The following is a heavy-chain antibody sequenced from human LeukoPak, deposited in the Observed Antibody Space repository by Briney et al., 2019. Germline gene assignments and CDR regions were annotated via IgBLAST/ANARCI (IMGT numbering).Heavy chain of an antibody. D-gene: IGHD3-3*01. Sequence: GRSLRLSCAASGFTFSSYAMHWVRQAPGKGLEWVAVISYDGSNKYYADSVKGRFTISRDNSKNTLYLQMNSLRAEDTAVYYCAKGSNYDFWSGARYFDYWGQGTLVTVSS. CDR1: GFTFSSYA. CDR3: AKGSNYDFWSGARYFDY. V-gene: IGHV3-30-3*01. J-gene: IGHJ4*02. CDR2: ISYDGSNK.